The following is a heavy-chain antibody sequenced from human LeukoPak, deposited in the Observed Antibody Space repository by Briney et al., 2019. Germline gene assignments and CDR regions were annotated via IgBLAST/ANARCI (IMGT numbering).Heavy chain of an antibody. V-gene: IGHV3-7*01. J-gene: IGHJ4*02. D-gene: IGHD1-26*01. CDR2: IKQNGMDT. CDR3: ARDLSVGSKPDLGFDY. CDR1: GFNFYNFW. Sequence: PGGSLRLSCAASGFNFYNFWMTWVRQVPGKGLEWVANIKQNGMDTYYVDSVKGRFTISRDNTKNLLDLQMNSLRAEDTAVYYCARDLSVGSKPDLGFDYWGQGTLVTVSS.